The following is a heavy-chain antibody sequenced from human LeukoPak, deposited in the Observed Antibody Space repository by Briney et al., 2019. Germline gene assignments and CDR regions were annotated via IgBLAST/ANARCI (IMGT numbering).Heavy chain of an antibody. Sequence: QPGGSLRLSCAASGFTFSTYAMSWVRQAPGKGLERVSAISDNGGSKHYADSVKGRFTIFRDNSKNTLYLQMNSLRAEDTAVYYCAKDPSYGGELPNFDYWGQGTLVTVSS. D-gene: IGHD1-26*01. CDR1: GFTFSTYA. CDR2: ISDNGGSK. J-gene: IGHJ4*02. V-gene: IGHV3-23*01. CDR3: AKDPSYGGELPNFDY.